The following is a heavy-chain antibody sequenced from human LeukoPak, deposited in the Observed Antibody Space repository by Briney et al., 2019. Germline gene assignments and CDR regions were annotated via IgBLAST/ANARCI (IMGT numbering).Heavy chain of an antibody. J-gene: IGHJ4*02. CDR1: GFSFSGYW. CDR3: AREWQGGIAAAGTRIEGDY. Sequence: GGSLRLSCAVSGFSFSGYWMTWVRQAPGKGLEWVANIKQDGSEKNYVDSVRGRFTISRDNAENSLFLQMNSLRVEDTAVYYCAREWQGGIAAAGTRIEGDYWGQGTLVAVSS. D-gene: IGHD6-13*01. V-gene: IGHV3-7*01. CDR2: IKQDGSEK.